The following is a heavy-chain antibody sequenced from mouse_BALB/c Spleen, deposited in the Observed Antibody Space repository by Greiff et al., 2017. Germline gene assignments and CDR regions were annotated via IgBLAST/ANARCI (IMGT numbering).Heavy chain of an antibody. J-gene: IGHJ1*01. Sequence: EVQRVESGGGLVQPGGSRKLSCAASGFTFSDYGMAWVRQAPGKGPEWVAFISNLAYSIYYADTVTGRFTISRENAKNTLYLEMSSLRSEDTAMYYCARDKEYYGSSWYFDVWGAGTTVTVSS. V-gene: IGHV5-15*02. CDR3: ARDKEYYGSSWYFDV. D-gene: IGHD1-1*01. CDR2: ISNLAYSI. CDR1: GFTFSDYG.